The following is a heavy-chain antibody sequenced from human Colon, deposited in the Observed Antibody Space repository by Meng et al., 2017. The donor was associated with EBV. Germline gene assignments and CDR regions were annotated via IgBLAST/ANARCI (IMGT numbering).Heavy chain of an antibody. CDR2: IYYTGST. CDR3: ARNYYFDY. CDR1: GGSISSSNW. Sequence: QVQLQESCPGLVKPSGHLALTCAVSGGSISSSNWWSWVRQPPGKGLEWIGYIYYTGSTYYNPSLKSRVTISMDTSKNQFSLRLSSVTAADTAVYYCARNYYFDYWGQGTLVTVSS. J-gene: IGHJ4*02. V-gene: IGHV4-4*02.